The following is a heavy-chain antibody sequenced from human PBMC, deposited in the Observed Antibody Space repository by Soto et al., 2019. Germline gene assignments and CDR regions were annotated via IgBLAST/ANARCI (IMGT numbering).Heavy chain of an antibody. V-gene: IGHV1-8*01. CDR3: ARASRSGGGYYYYYGMDV. CDR2: MNPNSGNT. D-gene: IGHD6-13*01. Sequence: ASVKVSCKASGYTFTSYDINWVRQATGQGLEWMGWMNPNSGNTGYARKFQGRVTMTRNTSISTAYMELSSLRSEDTAVYYCARASRSGGGYYYYYGMDVWGQGTTVTVSS. CDR1: GYTFTSYD. J-gene: IGHJ6*02.